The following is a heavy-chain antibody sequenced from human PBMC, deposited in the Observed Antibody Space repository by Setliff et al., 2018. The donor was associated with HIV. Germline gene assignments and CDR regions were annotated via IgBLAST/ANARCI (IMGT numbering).Heavy chain of an antibody. Sequence: GGSLRLSCTASGFIFSSYWMSWVHQAPGKGLGWVANIKQGGSEKYYVDSVKGRFTMSRDNAKNSLFLQMHSLRAEDTAVYYCARVADGYNSYFDYWGQGTVVTVSS. CDR1: GFIFSSYW. J-gene: IGHJ4*02. V-gene: IGHV3-7*01. CDR3: ARVADGYNSYFDY. D-gene: IGHD5-18*01. CDR2: IKQGGSEK.